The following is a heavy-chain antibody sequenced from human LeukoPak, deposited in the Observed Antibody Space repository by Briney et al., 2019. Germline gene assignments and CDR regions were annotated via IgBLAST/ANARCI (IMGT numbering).Heavy chain of an antibody. V-gene: IGHV3-15*07. CDR2: IRSNSDGGTI. CDR3: ATDFYDST. J-gene: IGHJ5*02. D-gene: IGHD3-22*01. Sequence: GGSLRLSCATSGFTFSNARMNWVRQAPGNGLEWVGRIRSNSDGGTIDYAAPVKGRFTLSRDDSKTTLYLQMNSLQTEDTAVYYCATDFYDSTWGQGTLVTVSS. CDR1: GFTFSNAR.